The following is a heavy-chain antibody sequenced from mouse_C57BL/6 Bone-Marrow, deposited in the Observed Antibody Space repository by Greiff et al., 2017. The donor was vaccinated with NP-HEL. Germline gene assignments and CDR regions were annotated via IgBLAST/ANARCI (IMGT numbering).Heavy chain of an antibody. CDR3: ARERFASCWYFDV. Sequence: QVQLQQPGAELVMPGASVKLSCKASGYTFTSYWMHWVKQRPGQGLEWIGEIDPSDSYTNYNQKFKGKSTLTVDKSSSTAYMQLSSLTSEDSAVYYCARERFASCWYFDVWGTGTTVTVSS. D-gene: IGHD6-1*01. CDR1: GYTFTSYW. J-gene: IGHJ1*03. V-gene: IGHV1-69*01. CDR2: IDPSDSYT.